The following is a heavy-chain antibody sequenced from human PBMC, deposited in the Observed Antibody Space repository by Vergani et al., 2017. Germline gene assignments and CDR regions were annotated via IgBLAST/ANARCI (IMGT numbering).Heavy chain of an antibody. V-gene: IGHV1-69*08. Sequence: QVQLVQSGAEVKKPGSSVKVSCKASGGTFSSYTISWVRQAPGQGIEWMGRIIPILGIANYAQKFQGRGTITADKSTSTAYMELSSLRSEDTAGYYCARDQEDTAMVRKVAYYYYGMDVWGQGTTVTVSS. CDR1: GGTFSSYT. CDR3: ARDQEDTAMVRKVAYYYYGMDV. CDR2: IIPILGIA. J-gene: IGHJ6*02. D-gene: IGHD5-18*01.